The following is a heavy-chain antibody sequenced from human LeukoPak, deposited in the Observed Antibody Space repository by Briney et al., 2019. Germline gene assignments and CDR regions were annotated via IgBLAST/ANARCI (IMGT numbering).Heavy chain of an antibody. D-gene: IGHD1-26*01. CDR3: ARGQNLRVGAPPGY. V-gene: IGHV1-2*02. Sequence: ASVTVSFKASGYTFTGYYMRWVRQAPRQGLEWMGWINPNSGGTNYAQKFQGRVTMTRDTSISTAYMELSRLRSDDTAVYYCARGQNLRVGAPPGYWGQGTLVTVSS. CDR2: INPNSGGT. J-gene: IGHJ4*02. CDR1: GYTFTGYY.